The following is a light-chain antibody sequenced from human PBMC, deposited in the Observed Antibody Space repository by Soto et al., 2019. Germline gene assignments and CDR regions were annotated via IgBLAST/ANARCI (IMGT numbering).Light chain of an antibody. CDR3: CSYAGGYTYL. CDR2: DVA. V-gene: IGLV2-11*01. J-gene: IGLJ1*01. Sequence: QSALAEAGSVSGFRGQSVTLSCTGTGNDVGAYNYVSWYQQHPGRPPKLMIYDVARWPSGVPDRFSGSKSGNTASLTISGLQAEDEADYFCCSYAGGYTYLFGTGTKVTV. CDR1: GNDVGAYNY.